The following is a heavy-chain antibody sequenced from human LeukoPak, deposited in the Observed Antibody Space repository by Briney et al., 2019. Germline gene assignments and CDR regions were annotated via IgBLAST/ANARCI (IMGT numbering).Heavy chain of an antibody. Sequence: SETLSLTCTVSGGSISSYYWSWIRQPPGKGLEWIGEINHSGSTNYNPSLKSRVTISVDTSKNQFSLKLSSVTAADTAVYYCARRPLGYCSRTSCPTPYYFDYWGQGTLVTVSS. CDR3: ARRPLGYCSRTSCPTPYYFDY. CDR1: GGSISSYY. J-gene: IGHJ4*02. CDR2: INHSGST. V-gene: IGHV4-34*01. D-gene: IGHD2-2*01.